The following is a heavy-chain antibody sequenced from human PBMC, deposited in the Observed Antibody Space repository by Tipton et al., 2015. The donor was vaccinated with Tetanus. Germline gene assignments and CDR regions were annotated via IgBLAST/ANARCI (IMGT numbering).Heavy chain of an antibody. D-gene: IGHD6-19*01. CDR2: INPSGST. CDR1: GGSFSGYY. CDR3: ARGSKGSTAWFPDHYGMDV. V-gene: IGHV4-34*01. Sequence: LRLSCAVYGGSFSGYYWTWIRQPPVKGLEWIGEINPSGSTNYNPSLKSRVTISVDTAKNRVSLKLNSVIAADTAVYYCARGSKGSTAWFPDHYGMDVWGQGTTVTVSS. J-gene: IGHJ6*02.